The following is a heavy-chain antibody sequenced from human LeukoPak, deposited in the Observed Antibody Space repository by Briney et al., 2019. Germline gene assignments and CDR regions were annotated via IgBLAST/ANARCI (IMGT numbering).Heavy chain of an antibody. Sequence: ASVKVSCKASGYTFTSYGISWVRQAPGQGLEWMGWISAYNGNTNYAQKLQGRVTMTRDTSISTAYMELSRLRSDDTAVYYCARDGASGWYDGWFDPWGQGTLVTVSS. CDR1: GYTFTSYG. J-gene: IGHJ5*02. D-gene: IGHD6-19*01. V-gene: IGHV1-18*01. CDR2: ISAYNGNT. CDR3: ARDGASGWYDGWFDP.